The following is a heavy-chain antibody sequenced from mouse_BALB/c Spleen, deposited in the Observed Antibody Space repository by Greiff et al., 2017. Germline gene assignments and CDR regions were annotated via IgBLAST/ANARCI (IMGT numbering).Heavy chain of an antibody. Sequence: DVQLVESGGGLVKPGGSLKLSCAASGFTFSSYAMSWVRQTPEKRLEWVATISSGGSYTYYPDSVKGRFTISRDNAKNTLYLQMSSLRSEDTAMYYCARNYDYAMDYWGQGTSVTVSS. CDR3: ARNYDYAMDY. D-gene: IGHD2-4*01. V-gene: IGHV5-9-3*01. J-gene: IGHJ4*01. CDR1: GFTFSSYA. CDR2: ISSGGSYT.